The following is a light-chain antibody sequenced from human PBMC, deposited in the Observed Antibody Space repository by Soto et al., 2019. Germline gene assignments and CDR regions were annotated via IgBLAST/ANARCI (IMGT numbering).Light chain of an antibody. J-gene: IGKJ4*01. V-gene: IGKV3-15*01. CDR3: QQCHIWPPLT. Sequence: EIVMTQSPDTLSVSPGERATLSCRASQSINNKLAWYQQRPGQAPRLLFYGASTRASNVPARFSGGGSGTEFTLTISSLESEDFAVYYCQQCHIWPPLTFGGGTRVEIK. CDR2: GAS. CDR1: QSINNK.